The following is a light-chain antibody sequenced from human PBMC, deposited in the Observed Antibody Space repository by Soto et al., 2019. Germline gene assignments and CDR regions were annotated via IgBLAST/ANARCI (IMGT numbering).Light chain of an antibody. Sequence: QSALTQPPSVSGSPGQSVTISCTGTSSDVGSYNRVSWYQQSPGTAPKLMIYEVSNRPSGVSDRFSGSKSGNTASLTISGLQAEDEADYYCTSYSSTSFYVFGPGTKVTV. CDR2: EVS. J-gene: IGLJ1*01. CDR3: TSYSSTSFYV. CDR1: SSDVGSYNR. V-gene: IGLV2-18*02.